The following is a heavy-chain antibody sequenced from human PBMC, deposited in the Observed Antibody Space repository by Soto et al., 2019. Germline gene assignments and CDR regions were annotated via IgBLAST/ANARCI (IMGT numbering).Heavy chain of an antibody. CDR2: ISGSGGST. Sequence: PGGSLRLSCAASGFTFSSYAMSWVRQAPGKGLEWVSAISGSGGSTYYADSVKGRFTISRDNSKNTLYLQMNSLRAEDTAVYYCAKEEVDYDFWSGSRPQYYFDYWGQGTLVTVSS. D-gene: IGHD3-3*01. J-gene: IGHJ4*02. CDR3: AKEEVDYDFWSGSRPQYYFDY. CDR1: GFTFSSYA. V-gene: IGHV3-23*01.